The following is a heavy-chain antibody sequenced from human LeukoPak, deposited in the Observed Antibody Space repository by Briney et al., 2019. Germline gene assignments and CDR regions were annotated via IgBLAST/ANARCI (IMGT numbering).Heavy chain of an antibody. CDR1: GFTFSSYE. V-gene: IGHV3-48*03. CDR3: ARVGWPNVWGSYRL. CDR2: ISSSGSTI. D-gene: IGHD3-16*02. J-gene: IGHJ4*02. Sequence: GGSLRLSCAASGFTFSSYEMNWVRQAPGKGLEWVSYISSSGSTIYYADSVKGRFTISRDNAKNSLYLQMNSLRAEDTAVYYCARVGWPNVWGSYRLWGQGTLVTVSS.